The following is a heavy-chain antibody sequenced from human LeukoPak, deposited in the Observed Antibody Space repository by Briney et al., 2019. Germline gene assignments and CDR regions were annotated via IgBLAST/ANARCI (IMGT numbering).Heavy chain of an antibody. CDR2: INSAGDNI. CDR1: GFTFSDYF. CDR3: ATSRVFDY. Sequence: GGSLRLSCVASGFTFSDYFMSWIRQAPGKGLEWLSFINSAGDNIYYADSVKGRFTISRDNAKKTLYLEMNSLRMEDTAIYYCATSRVFDYWGQGTLATVSS. V-gene: IGHV3-11*04. J-gene: IGHJ4*02.